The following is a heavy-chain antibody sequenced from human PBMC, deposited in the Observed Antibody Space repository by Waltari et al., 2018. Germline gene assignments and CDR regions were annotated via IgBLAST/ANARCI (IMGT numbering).Heavy chain of an antibody. Sequence: EVELVQSGGGLVQPGGSLRLSCAASGFTFSRFWMQWVRQVPGKGLVWVSRISNDGGTTDYTDAVKGRFTISRDNAEDTLYLQMNSLRAEDTAVYYCARDSSHLPAAFDNWGQGTLVTVSS. D-gene: IGHD2-2*01. J-gene: IGHJ4*02. CDR3: ARDSSHLPAAFDN. CDR2: ISNDGGTT. CDR1: GFTFSRFW. V-gene: IGHV3-74*01.